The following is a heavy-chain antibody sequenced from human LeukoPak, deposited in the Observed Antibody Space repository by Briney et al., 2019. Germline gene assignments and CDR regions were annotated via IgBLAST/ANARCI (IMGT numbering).Heavy chain of an antibody. D-gene: IGHD6-13*01. CDR1: GCTVSTNY. CDR2: IVPILGTA. CDR3: ARVPQGSSWPYYFDY. Sequence: GASVKLSCKASGCTVSTNYISWVRQAPGQGLEWVGRIVPILGTANYAQNFQGRVTITADRSTTTAYMELSSLRSEDTAVYYCARVPQGSSWPYYFDYWGQGTLVTVSS. V-gene: IGHV1-69*08. J-gene: IGHJ4*02.